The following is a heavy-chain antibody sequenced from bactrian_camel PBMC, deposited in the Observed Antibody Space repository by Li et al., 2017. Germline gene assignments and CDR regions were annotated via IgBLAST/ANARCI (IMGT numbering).Heavy chain of an antibody. CDR3: AADPQWAASLSRSLSTRDFSY. J-gene: IGHJ6*01. Sequence: HVQLVESGGGSVRAGGSLRLSCAGSGRTYMKWCMGWFRQVPGKEREGLAVIRSDGILAYKESVRGRFTISGDIAKNTLYLEMTNLEPEDTAMYYCAADPQWAASLSRSLSTRDFSYWGQGTQVTVS. V-gene: IGHV3S57*01. D-gene: IGHD2*01. CDR2: IRSDGIL. CDR1: GRTYMKWC.